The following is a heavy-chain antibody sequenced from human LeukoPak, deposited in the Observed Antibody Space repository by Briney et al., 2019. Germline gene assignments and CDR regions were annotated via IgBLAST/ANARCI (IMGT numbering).Heavy chain of an antibody. CDR1: GFTFSDYY. CDR3: ARDKTWNTFDY. V-gene: IGHV3-11*05. Sequence: GGSLRLSCAASGFTFSDYYMSWIRQAPGKGLEWVSYISRSSSYTNYADSVKGRFTISRDNAKNSLYLQMNSLRAEDTAVYYCARDKTWNTFDYWGQGTLVTVSS. D-gene: IGHD1/OR15-1a*01. J-gene: IGHJ4*02. CDR2: ISRSSSYT.